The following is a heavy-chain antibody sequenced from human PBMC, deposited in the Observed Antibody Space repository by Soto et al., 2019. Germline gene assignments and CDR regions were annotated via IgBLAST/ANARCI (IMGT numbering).Heavy chain of an antibody. Sequence: AQTLSLTCVISGDSGSSNSAAWNRIRQSPSRGLEWLGRTYYRSKWYNDYAVSVKSRITINPDTSKNQFSLQLNSVTPEDTAVYYCASAWLELRGGGIDAFDIWGQGTMVTVS. D-gene: IGHD1-7*01. CDR1: GDSGSSNSAA. V-gene: IGHV6-1*01. CDR2: TYYRSKWYN. J-gene: IGHJ3*02. CDR3: ASAWLELRGGGIDAFDI.